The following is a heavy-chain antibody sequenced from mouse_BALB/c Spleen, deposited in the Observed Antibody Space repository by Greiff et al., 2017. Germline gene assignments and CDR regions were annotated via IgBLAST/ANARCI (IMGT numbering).Heavy chain of an antibody. CDR3: TRRDGYYAMDY. CDR1: GYTFTSYW. Sequence: QVQLQQPGAELVKPGASVKLSCKASGYTFTSYWMHWVKQRPGQGLEWIGEINPSNGRTNYNEKFKSKATLTVDKSSSTAYMQLSSLTSEDSAVYYCTRRDGYYAMDYWGQGTSVTVSS. J-gene: IGHJ4*01. CDR2: INPSNGRT. V-gene: IGHV1S81*02. D-gene: IGHD2-3*01.